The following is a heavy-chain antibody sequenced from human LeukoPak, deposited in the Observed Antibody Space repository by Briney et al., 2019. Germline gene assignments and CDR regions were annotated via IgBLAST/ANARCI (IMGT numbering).Heavy chain of an antibody. CDR1: GYTFTAFY. CDR3: ARAHLIAAAGYNWFDP. CDR2: INPNSGAT. D-gene: IGHD6-13*01. V-gene: IGHV1-2*02. J-gene: IGHJ5*01. Sequence: ASVKVSCKASGYTFTAFYMHWVRQAPGQGLEWMGWINPNSGATNYAQKFQGRVTMTRDTSISTAYMELSRLRSDDTAVYYCARAHLIAAAGYNWFDPWGQGTMVTVSS.